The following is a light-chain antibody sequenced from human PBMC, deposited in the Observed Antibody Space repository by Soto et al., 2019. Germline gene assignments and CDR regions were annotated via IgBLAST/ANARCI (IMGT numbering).Light chain of an antibody. Sequence: QSVLTQPPSASGTPGQRVTISCSGSSSNIGSENVNWYQQVPGTAPKLLIYANNQRPSGVPDRFSVSKSGTSASLAIGGLQSWAGADYYCAAWDDSLKGWVFGGGTKLAVL. CDR1: SSNIGSEN. CDR2: ANN. J-gene: IGLJ3*02. CDR3: AAWDDSLKGWV. V-gene: IGLV1-44*01.